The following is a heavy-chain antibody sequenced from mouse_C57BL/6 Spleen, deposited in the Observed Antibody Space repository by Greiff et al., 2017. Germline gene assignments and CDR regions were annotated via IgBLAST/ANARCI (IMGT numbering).Heavy chain of an antibody. D-gene: IGHD2-5*01. CDR1: GFTFSSYA. Sequence: EVHLVESGGGLVKPGGSLKLSCAASGFTFSSYAMSWVRQTPEKRLEWVATISDGGSYTYYPDNVKGRFTISRDNAKNNLYLQMSHLKSEDTAMYYCARDRDSNYEYYYAMDYWGQGTSVTVSS. J-gene: IGHJ4*01. CDR3: ARDRDSNYEYYYAMDY. V-gene: IGHV5-4*01. CDR2: ISDGGSYT.